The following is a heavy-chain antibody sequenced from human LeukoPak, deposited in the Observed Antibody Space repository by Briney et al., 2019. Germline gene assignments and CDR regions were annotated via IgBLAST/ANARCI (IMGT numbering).Heavy chain of an antibody. CDR2: IRSEIYGGTP. J-gene: IGHJ4*02. V-gene: IGHV3-49*04. CDR1: GFTFGDYA. CDR3: TRDQTPYY. Sequence: GGSLRLSCSTSGFTFGDYAMTWVRQAPGKGLEWVGFIRSEIYGGTPEYAASVKGRFTISRDDSKGIAYLQMNSLKTEDTAVYYCTRDQTPYYWGQGTLVTVSS.